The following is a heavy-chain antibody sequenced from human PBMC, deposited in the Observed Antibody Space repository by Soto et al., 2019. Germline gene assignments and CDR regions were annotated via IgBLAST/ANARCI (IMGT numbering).Heavy chain of an antibody. CDR1: GFTFSSYS. V-gene: IGHV3-21*01. J-gene: IGHJ3*02. Sequence: GGSLRLSCAASGFTFSSYSMNWVRQAPGKGLEWVSSISSSSSYIYYADSVKGRFTISRDNAKNSLYLQMNSLRAEDTAVYYCARAPLYGAYEPYAFDIWGQGTMVTVSS. CDR2: ISSSSSYI. D-gene: IGHD3-22*01. CDR3: ARAPLYGAYEPYAFDI.